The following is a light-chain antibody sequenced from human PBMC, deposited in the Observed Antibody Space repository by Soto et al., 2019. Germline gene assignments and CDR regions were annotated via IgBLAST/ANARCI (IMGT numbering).Light chain of an antibody. CDR2: DAS. V-gene: IGKV1-5*01. J-gene: IGKJ1*01. CDR3: QQYNNFRWT. Sequence: DIQMTQSPATLSASVGDRVTITCRASQSVRSWLAWYQQKPGTAPKLLIFDASRLESGVPSRFSGSASGTEFTLTISSLQPDDVATYYCQQYNNFRWTFGQGTKVEIK. CDR1: QSVRSW.